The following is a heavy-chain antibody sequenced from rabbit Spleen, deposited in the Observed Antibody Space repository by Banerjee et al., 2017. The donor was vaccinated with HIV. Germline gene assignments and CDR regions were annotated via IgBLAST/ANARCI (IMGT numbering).Heavy chain of an antibody. V-gene: IGHV1S40*01. Sequence: QSLEESGGDLVKPGASLTLTCTASGVSFSNSDYMCWVRQAPGKGLEWIACIAGSGSGFTYSATWAKGRFTCSKTSSTTVTLQMTSLTVADTATYFCARDVGTSFSTYGMDLWGPGTLVTVS. J-gene: IGHJ6*01. D-gene: IGHD8-1*01. CDR2: IAGSGSGFT. CDR3: ARDVGTSFSTYGMDL. CDR1: GVSFSNSDY.